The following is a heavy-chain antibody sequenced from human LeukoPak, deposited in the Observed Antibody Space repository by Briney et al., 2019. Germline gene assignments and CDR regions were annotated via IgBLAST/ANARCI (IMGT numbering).Heavy chain of an antibody. J-gene: IGHJ5*02. V-gene: IGHV4-4*07. Sequence: SETLSLTCTVSGASINSYYWSWIRQSAGKGLEWIGRISTSGSTNSNSSLKSRVSMSVDTSKNQVSLKLNSVTAADTAVYYCARDPWPSGWIDPWGQGTLVTVSS. CDR1: GASINSYY. CDR2: ISTSGST. CDR3: ARDPWPSGWIDP. D-gene: IGHD6-19*01.